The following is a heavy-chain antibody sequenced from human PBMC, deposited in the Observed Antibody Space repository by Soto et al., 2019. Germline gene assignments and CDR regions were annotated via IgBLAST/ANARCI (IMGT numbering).Heavy chain of an antibody. D-gene: IGHD3-10*01. J-gene: IGHJ4*02. V-gene: IGHV3-21*01. CDR3: ARNYGSGSYPDY. CDR1: GFTFSSYS. CDR2: ISSSSSYI. Sequence: EVQLVESGGGLVKPGGSLRLSCAASGFTFSSYSMNWVRQAPGKGLKWVSSISSSSSYIYYADSVKGRFTISRDNAKNSLYLQMNSLRAEDTAVYYCARNYGSGSYPDYWGQGTLVTVSS.